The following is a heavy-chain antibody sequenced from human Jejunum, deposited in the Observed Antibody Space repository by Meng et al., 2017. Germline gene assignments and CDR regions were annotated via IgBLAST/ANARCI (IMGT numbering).Heavy chain of an antibody. Sequence: QVQLQESGPGLLKPSQNLSLPCSVSGASITTGGYSWSWIRQQPGKGLEWIGHIYYSGSTHYNPSLKSRVTISIDTSQNQFSLKLSSVTAADTAVYYCARGDTGYSGYVFGYWGQGTLVTVSS. V-gene: IGHV4-31*03. CDR1: GASITTGGYS. D-gene: IGHD5-12*01. CDR2: IYYSGST. CDR3: ARGDTGYSGYVFGY. J-gene: IGHJ4*02.